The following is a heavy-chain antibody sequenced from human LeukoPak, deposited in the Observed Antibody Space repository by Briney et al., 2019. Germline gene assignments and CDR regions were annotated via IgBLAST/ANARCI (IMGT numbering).Heavy chain of an antibody. Sequence: KPSETLSLTCTVSGGSISSSSYYWSWIRQPPGKGLEWIGEINHSGSTNYNPSLKSRVTISVDTSKNQFSLKLSSVTAADTAVYYCAKTSPGYSSKRYMDVWGKGTTVTVSS. CDR2: INHSGST. V-gene: IGHV4-39*07. CDR1: GGSISSSSYY. J-gene: IGHJ6*03. D-gene: IGHD6-13*01. CDR3: AKTSPGYSSKRYMDV.